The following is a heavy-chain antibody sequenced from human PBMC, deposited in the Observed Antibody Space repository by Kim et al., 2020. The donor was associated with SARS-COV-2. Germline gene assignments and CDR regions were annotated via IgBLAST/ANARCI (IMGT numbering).Heavy chain of an antibody. D-gene: IGHD2-15*01. CDR3: ASSPDRTY. CDR2: ISGSGGST. Sequence: GGSLRLSCAAGSGITFTRHAMSWVRQAPGKGLEWVSSISGSGGSTYYADSVKGRFTISRDNSKNTLYLQMTSLRAEDTAVSYCASSPDRTYWGQGPSVAV. CDR1: GITFTRHA. J-gene: IGHJ4*02. V-gene: IGHV3-23*01.